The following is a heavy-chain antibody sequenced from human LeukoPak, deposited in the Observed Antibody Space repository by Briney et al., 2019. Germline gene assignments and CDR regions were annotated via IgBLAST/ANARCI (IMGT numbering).Heavy chain of an antibody. V-gene: IGHV3-48*04. Sequence: PGGSLRLSCAASGFTFSAYGMNWVRQSPGKGLELVSYISSSSTTIYYSDSVKGRFTISRDNAKESLYLQMSSLRAEDTAVYYCARLEIFSGFDYWGRGTLVAVSS. D-gene: IGHD3-10*01. CDR2: ISSSSTTI. CDR3: ARLEIFSGFDY. J-gene: IGHJ4*02. CDR1: GFTFSAYG.